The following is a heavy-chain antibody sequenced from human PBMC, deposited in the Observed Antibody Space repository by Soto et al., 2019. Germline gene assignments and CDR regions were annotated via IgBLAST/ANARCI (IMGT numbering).Heavy chain of an antibody. CDR1: GFTLSSYA. CDR2: ISGSDGRT. Sequence: GALRLSCADSGFTLSSYAMHSVRQASLKVLEWVSSISGSDGRTYYAESVKGRFTISRDDSKNTLYLQMNSLRADETAVYYCAKNYYDNSGSSDCWGQGTLVTVSS. CDR3: AKNYYDNSGSSDC. V-gene: IGHV3-23*01. J-gene: IGHJ4*02. D-gene: IGHD3-22*01.